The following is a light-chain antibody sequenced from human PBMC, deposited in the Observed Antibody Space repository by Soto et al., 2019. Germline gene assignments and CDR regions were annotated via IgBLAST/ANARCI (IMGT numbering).Light chain of an antibody. Sequence: QSVLTQPATVSGSPGQPITISCTGTSSDVGGYDYVSWYQQHPGKVPKLIIYEVSIRASGVSNRFSASKSANTASLTISGLQPEDEADYYCSSFTSSGTLFGGGTKLTV. CDR2: EVS. CDR1: SSDVGGYDY. CDR3: SSFTSSGTL. J-gene: IGLJ3*02. V-gene: IGLV2-14*01.